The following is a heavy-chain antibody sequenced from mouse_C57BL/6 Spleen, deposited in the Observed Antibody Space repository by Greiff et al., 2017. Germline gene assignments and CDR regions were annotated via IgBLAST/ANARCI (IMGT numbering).Heavy chain of an antibody. CDR3: ARGAYDYDPIDYYAMDY. J-gene: IGHJ4*01. Sequence: EVKLQESGPGLVKPSQSLSLTCSVTGYSITSGYYWNWIRQFPGNKLEWMGYISYDGSNNYNPSLKNRISITRDTSKNQFFLKLNSVTTEDTATYYCARGAYDYDPIDYYAMDYWGQGTSVTVSS. CDR2: ISYDGSN. D-gene: IGHD2-4*01. CDR1: GYSITSGYY. V-gene: IGHV3-6*01.